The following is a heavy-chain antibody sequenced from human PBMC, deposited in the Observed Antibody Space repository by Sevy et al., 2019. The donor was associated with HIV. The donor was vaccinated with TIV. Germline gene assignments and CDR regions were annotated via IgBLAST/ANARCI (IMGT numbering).Heavy chain of an antibody. D-gene: IGHD1-26*01. V-gene: IGHV4-59*08. CDR3: AGENAWGRGYS. CDR2: IYYNGHI. CDR1: GGSITSLY. J-gene: IGHJ4*02. Sequence: SETLSLTCTVSGGSITSLYWNWIRQPPGKGLEWIANIYYNGHINYNPYLKSRVTLSLDTSKNQFSLRLSSVTAADTAMYYCAGENAWGRGYSWGQGTLVTVS.